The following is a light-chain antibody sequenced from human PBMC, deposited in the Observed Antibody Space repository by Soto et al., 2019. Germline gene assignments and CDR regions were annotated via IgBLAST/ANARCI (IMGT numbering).Light chain of an antibody. CDR2: DVR. CDR1: SSDVGGYNY. Sequence: QSALTQPASVSGSPGQSITISCTGTSSDVGGYNYISWYQQHPGKAPKFIFYDVRNRPSGVSIRFSGSRSGNTASLTISGLQAEDEADYYRSSYTSSSTVIFGGGTKLTVL. J-gene: IGLJ2*01. CDR3: SSYTSSSTVI. V-gene: IGLV2-14*01.